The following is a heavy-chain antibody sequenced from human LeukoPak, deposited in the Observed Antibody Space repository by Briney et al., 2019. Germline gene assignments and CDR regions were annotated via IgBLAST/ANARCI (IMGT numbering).Heavy chain of an antibody. V-gene: IGHV3-48*02. CDR2: ISSSSITI. J-gene: IGHJ3*02. CDR1: GSTFGSYS. Sequence: PGGSLRLSCAASGSTFGSYSMNWVRQTPGKGLEWVSYISSSSITIYYADSVKGRFTVSRDNAKNSLSLQMNSLRDEDTAVYYCARDIYCSGSTCYTGAFEIWGQGTVVTVSS. D-gene: IGHD2-2*02. CDR3: ARDIYCSGSTCYTGAFEI.